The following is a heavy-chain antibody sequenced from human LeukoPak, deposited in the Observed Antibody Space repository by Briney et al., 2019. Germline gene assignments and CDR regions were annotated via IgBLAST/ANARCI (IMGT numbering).Heavy chain of an antibody. Sequence: GGSLRLSCRTSGFSVNNNYMSWVRQAPGRGLEWVSTIYGGGGTSYADSVKGRFTISRDQSTNTLFLQMTTLRAEDTATYFCARELRMAAGFSQFDYWGNGTLVAVSS. V-gene: IGHV3-53*01. CDR1: GFSVNNNY. J-gene: IGHJ4*01. D-gene: IGHD6-13*01. CDR2: IYGGGGT. CDR3: ARELRMAAGFSQFDY.